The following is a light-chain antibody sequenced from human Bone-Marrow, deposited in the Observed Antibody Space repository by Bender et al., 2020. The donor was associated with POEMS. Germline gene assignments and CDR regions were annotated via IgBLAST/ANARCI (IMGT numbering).Light chain of an antibody. CDR3: GTWDNSLSAGGV. CDR2: DNN. CDR1: SSNIGSHL. J-gene: IGLJ3*02. V-gene: IGLV1-51*01. Sequence: QSMLTQPPSMSAAPGQKVTISCSGSSSNIGSHLVSWYQQLPGAAPKLLIYDNNRRASGTPDRFSGSKSGTSATLAITGLQTGDEADYYCGTWDNSLSAGGVFGGGTKLTVL.